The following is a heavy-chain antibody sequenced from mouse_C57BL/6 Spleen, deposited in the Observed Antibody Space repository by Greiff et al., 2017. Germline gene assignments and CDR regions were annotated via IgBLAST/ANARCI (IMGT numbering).Heavy chain of an antibody. J-gene: IGHJ2*01. V-gene: IGHV1-50*01. D-gene: IGHD1-1*01. CDR1: GYTFTSYW. CDR2: IDPSDSYT. CDR3: ARSDYYGSGRYFDY. Sequence: QVQLKQPGAELVKPGASVKLSCKASGYTFTSYWMQWVKQRPGQGLEWIGEIDPSDSYTNYNQKFKGKATLTVDTSSSTAYMQLSSLTSEDSAVYYCARSDYYGSGRYFDYWGQGTTLTVSS.